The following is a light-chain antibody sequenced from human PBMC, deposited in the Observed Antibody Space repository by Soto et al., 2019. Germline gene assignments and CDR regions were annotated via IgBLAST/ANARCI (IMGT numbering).Light chain of an antibody. Sequence: EIVLAQSPGTLSLSPGERATLSCRASHSVHSVYLAWYQQKPGQAPRLLIFGASNRATGIPDRFSGSGSGTDFTLTISSLEPEDFAVYYCQQRSNWPRITFGQGTRLEIK. CDR1: HSVHSVY. J-gene: IGKJ5*01. CDR2: GAS. CDR3: QQRSNWPRIT. V-gene: IGKV3D-20*02.